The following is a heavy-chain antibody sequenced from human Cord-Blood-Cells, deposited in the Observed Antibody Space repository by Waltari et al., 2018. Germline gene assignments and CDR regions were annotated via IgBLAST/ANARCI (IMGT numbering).Heavy chain of an antibody. D-gene: IGHD3-22*01. V-gene: IGHV4-34*01. J-gene: IGHJ4*02. CDR3: ARTMGYYDSSGYYY. CDR1: GWSFSGYS. CDR2: INHSGST. Sequence: QVQLQQWGAGLLKPSETLSLTCAVYGWSFSGYSWSWIRQPPGKGLEWIGEINHSGSTNYNPSLKSRVTISVDTSKNQFSLKLSSVTAADTAVYYCARTMGYYDSSGYYYWGQGTLVTVSS.